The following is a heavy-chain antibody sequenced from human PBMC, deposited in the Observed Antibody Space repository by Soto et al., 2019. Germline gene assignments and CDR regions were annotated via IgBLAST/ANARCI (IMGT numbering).Heavy chain of an antibody. D-gene: IGHD2-15*01. V-gene: IGHV3-30-3*01. J-gene: IGHJ4*02. Sequence: QVQLVESGGGVVQPGRSLRLSCAASGFTFSSYAMHWVRQAPGKGLEWVAVISYDGSNKYYADSVKGRFTIPRDNSKNTLYLQMNSLRAEDTAVYYCARVPSSSGRAHFDSWGQGTLVTVSS. CDR2: ISYDGSNK. CDR1: GFTFSSYA. CDR3: ARVPSSSGRAHFDS.